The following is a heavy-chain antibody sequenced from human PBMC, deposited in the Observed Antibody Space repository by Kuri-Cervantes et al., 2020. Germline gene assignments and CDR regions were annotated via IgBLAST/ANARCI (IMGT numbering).Heavy chain of an antibody. CDR2: ISWNSGSI. V-gene: IGHV3-9*01. J-gene: IGHJ1*01. D-gene: IGHD6-19*01. Sequence: SLKISCTASGFTFDDYGMHWVRQAPGKGLEWVSGISWNSGSIGYADSVKGRFTISRDNAKNSLYLQMNSLRAEDTAVYYCARVGPAVAGFGYFQHWGQGTLVTVSS. CDR3: ARVGPAVAGFGYFQH. CDR1: GFTFDDYG.